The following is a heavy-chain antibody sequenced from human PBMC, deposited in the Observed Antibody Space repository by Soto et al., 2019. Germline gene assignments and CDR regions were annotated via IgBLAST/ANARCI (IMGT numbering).Heavy chain of an antibody. CDR2: IYYSGST. CDR1: GGSISSGGYY. V-gene: IGHV4-31*03. Sequence: QVQLQESGPGLVKPSQTLSLTCTVSGGSISSGGYYWSWIRQHPGKGLEWIGYIYYSGSTYYNPSLKSRVTISVDTSKNQFSLKLSSVTAADTAVYYCARDSVVFGVVTPGSPYYYYGMDVWGQGTTVTVSS. J-gene: IGHJ6*02. D-gene: IGHD3-3*01. CDR3: ARDSVVFGVVTPGSPYYYYGMDV.